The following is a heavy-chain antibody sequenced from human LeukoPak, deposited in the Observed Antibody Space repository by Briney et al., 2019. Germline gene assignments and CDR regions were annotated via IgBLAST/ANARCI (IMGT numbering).Heavy chain of an antibody. J-gene: IGHJ5*02. CDR3: AREMLGYYDSSGYQNWFDP. V-gene: IGHV1-69*13. Sequence: ASVKVSCKASGGTFSSYAISWVRQAPGQGLEWMGGIIPIFGTANYAQKFQGRVTITADESTSTAYMELSSLRSEDTAVYYCAREMLGYYDSSGYQNWFDPWGQGTLVTVSS. CDR1: GGTFSSYA. D-gene: IGHD3-22*01. CDR2: IIPIFGTA.